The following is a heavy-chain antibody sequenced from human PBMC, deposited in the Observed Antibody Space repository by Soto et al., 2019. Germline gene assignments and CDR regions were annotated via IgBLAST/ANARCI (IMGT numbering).Heavy chain of an antibody. V-gene: IGHV3-30-3*01. D-gene: IGHD3-10*01. J-gene: IGHJ6*02. CDR3: ARRSTLSYHAIEV. CDR1: GFTFTSYE. CDR2: ISYDGSNK. Sequence: GALRLSCAASGFTFTSYEMHWVRQAPGKGLEWVAIISYDGSNKYYADSVKGRFTMSRDNSRNTLDLQMDSLRVGDTAVYYCARRSTLSYHAIEVWGQGTTVTVSS.